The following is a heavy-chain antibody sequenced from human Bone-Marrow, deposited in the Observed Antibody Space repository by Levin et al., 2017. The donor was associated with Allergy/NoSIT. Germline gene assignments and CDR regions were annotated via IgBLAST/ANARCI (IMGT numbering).Heavy chain of an antibody. Sequence: PSETLSLTCAVQGASLRGYYWNWIRQTPGKGLEWIGEINQSGSSGYNPSLKSRVTLSVDTSKNQVSLKLSSVTAADTAVYYCARGHYDASTGYADAFAIWGHGTMVTVSS. D-gene: IGHD3-9*01. CDR1: GASLRGYY. CDR3: ARGHYDASTGYADAFAI. CDR2: INQSGSS. V-gene: IGHV4-34*01. J-gene: IGHJ3*02.